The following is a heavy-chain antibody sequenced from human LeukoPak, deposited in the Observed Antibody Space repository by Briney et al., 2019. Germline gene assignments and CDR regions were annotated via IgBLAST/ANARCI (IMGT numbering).Heavy chain of an antibody. CDR1: GGTFSSYT. J-gene: IGHJ4*02. V-gene: IGHV1-69*02. D-gene: IGHD3-22*01. Sequence: SVKVSCKASGGTFSSYTISWVRQAPGQGGEWMGRIIPILGIANYAQKFQGTVTITADKSTSTAYREHSSLRSEDTAVYYCARAPDADYDSSGYYDERDAFDYWGQGTLVTVSS. CDR2: IIPILGIA. CDR3: ARAPDADYDSSGYYDERDAFDY.